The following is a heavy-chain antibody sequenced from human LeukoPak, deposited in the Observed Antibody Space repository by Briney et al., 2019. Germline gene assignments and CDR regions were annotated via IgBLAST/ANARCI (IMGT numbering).Heavy chain of an antibody. CDR2: IKPNSGGT. CDR1: GYTFTGYY. D-gene: IGHD2-2*03. CDR3: ARSPLDIVVVPAAILVFDY. V-gene: IGHV1-2*02. Sequence: ASVKVSCKASGYTFTGYYMHWVRQAPGQGLEWMGWIKPNSGGTNYAQKFQGRVTMTRDTSISTAYMELSRLRSDDTAVYYCARSPLDIVVVPAAILVFDYWGQGTLVTVSS. J-gene: IGHJ4*02.